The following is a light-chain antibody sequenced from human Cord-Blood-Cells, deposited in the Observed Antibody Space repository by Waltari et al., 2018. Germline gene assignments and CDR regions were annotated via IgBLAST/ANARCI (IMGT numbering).Light chain of an antibody. CDR3: CSYAGSSTWV. CDR2: EGS. CDR1: SSAVGSYNL. J-gene: IGLJ3*02. V-gene: IGLV2-23*01. Sequence: QSALTQPASVSGSPGQSITISCTGTSSAVGSYNLVSWYQQHPGKAPKLMIYEGSKRPSGVSNRFSGPKPGNTASLTISGLQAEDEADYYCCSYAGSSTWVFGGGTKLTVL.